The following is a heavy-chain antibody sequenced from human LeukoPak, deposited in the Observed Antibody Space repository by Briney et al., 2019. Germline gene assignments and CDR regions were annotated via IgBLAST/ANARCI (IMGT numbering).Heavy chain of an antibody. V-gene: IGHV3-30*18. Sequence: PGGSLRLSCAASGFTFSSYGMPWVRQAPGKGLEWLAVISYDGSNKYYADSVKGRFTISRDNSKNTLYLQMNSLRAEDTAVYYCAKDWYARKPGWFDYWGQGTLVTVSS. D-gene: IGHD6-13*01. CDR3: AKDWYARKPGWFDY. CDR2: ISYDGSNK. J-gene: IGHJ4*02. CDR1: GFTFSSYG.